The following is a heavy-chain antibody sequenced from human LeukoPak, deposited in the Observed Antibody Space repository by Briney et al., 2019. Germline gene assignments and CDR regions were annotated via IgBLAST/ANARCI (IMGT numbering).Heavy chain of an antibody. J-gene: IGHJ4*02. Sequence: PGGSLRLSCAASGFTFSSYAMSWVRQAPGKGLEWVSAISGSGGSTYYADSVKGRFTISRDSSKNTLYLQMNSLRAEDTAVYYCANSFNYYDSSGYYLYYFDYWGQGTLVTVSP. CDR3: ANSFNYYDSSGYYLYYFDY. CDR2: ISGSGGST. CDR1: GFTFSSYA. D-gene: IGHD3-22*01. V-gene: IGHV3-23*01.